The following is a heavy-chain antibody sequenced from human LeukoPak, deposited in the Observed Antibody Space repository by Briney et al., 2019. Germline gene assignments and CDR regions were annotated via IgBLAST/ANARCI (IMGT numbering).Heavy chain of an antibody. Sequence: ASVKVSCKASGGTFSSYAISWVRQAPGQGLEWMGGIIPIFGTANYAQKFQGRVTITTDESTSTAYMELSSLRSEDTAVYYCARGGSPYRSIRYYYYMDVWGKGTTVTVSS. CDR3: ARGGSPYRSIRYYYYMDV. V-gene: IGHV1-69*05. D-gene: IGHD6-13*01. J-gene: IGHJ6*03. CDR2: IIPIFGTA. CDR1: GGTFSSYA.